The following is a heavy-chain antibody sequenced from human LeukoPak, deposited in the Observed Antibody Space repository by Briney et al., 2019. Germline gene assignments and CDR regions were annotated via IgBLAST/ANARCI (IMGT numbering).Heavy chain of an antibody. CDR2: IYIDGSS. J-gene: IGHJ5*02. CDR1: GDPMSSHY. D-gene: IGHD2-8*01. V-gene: IGHV4-4*07. Sequence: KSSETLSLTCTVSGDPMSSHYWSWIRQPAGKGLEWIGRIYIDGSSNYNPSLKSRVAMSVDTSKNQFSLKLTSVTAADTAMYYCARGMTAFDPWGQGTLVTVSS. CDR3: ARGMTAFDP.